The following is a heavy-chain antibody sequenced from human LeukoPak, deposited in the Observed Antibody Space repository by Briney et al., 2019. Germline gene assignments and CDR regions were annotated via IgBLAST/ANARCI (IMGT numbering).Heavy chain of an antibody. Sequence: LSLTCIVSGGSISSGDYYWSWIRQHPGKGLEWVAVISYDGSNKYYADSVKGRFTISRDNSKNTLYLQMNSLRAEDTAVYYCAKDGVPAAIGYFDYWGQGTLVTVSS. V-gene: IGHV3-30*18. CDR3: AKDGVPAAIGYFDY. CDR1: GGSISSG. CDR2: ISYDGSNK. J-gene: IGHJ4*02. D-gene: IGHD2-2*01.